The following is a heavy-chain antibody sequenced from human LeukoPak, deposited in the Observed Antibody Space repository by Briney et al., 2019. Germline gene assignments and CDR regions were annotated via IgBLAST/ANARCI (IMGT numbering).Heavy chain of an antibody. CDR1: GGSISSYY. D-gene: IGHD1-7*01. J-gene: IGHJ3*02. V-gene: IGHV4-4*07. CDR3: ARDSLSWNYGAFDI. Sequence: SETLSLTCTVSGGSISSYYWSWIRQPAGKGLEWIGRIYTSGSTNYNPSLKSRVTMSVVTSKNQFSLKLSSVTAADTAVYYCARDSLSWNYGAFDIWGQGTMVTVSS. CDR2: IYTSGST.